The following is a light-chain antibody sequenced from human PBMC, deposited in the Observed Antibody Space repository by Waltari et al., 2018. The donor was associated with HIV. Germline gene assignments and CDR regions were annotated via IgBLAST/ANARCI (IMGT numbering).Light chain of an antibody. V-gene: IGLV1-44*01. J-gene: IGLJ1*01. CDR2: SSN. CDR3: AAWGDSLKGYV. Sequence: QSVLTQPPSASGTPGQRVTISCSGSTSNIGSKTVNWYQQLPGTAPKLLIYSSNQRPSGVPDRFSGSKSGTSASLAISGLQSEDEADYYCAAWGDSLKGYVFGTGTTVTVL. CDR1: TSNIGSKT.